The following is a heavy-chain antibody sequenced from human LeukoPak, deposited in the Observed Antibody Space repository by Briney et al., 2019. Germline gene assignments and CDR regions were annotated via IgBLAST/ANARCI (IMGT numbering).Heavy chain of an antibody. CDR2: ISDSGGNT. D-gene: IGHD6-6*01. CDR3: ARHRSSWLIDY. CDR1: AFTFSTYG. Sequence: GGSLGLSCAASAFTFSTYGITWVRQAPWERLQWVSGISDSGGNTYYADSVRGRFTISRDNSKNTLYLQMNSLRAEDTAVYYCARHRSSWLIDYWGQGTLVTVSS. V-gene: IGHV3-23*01. J-gene: IGHJ4*02.